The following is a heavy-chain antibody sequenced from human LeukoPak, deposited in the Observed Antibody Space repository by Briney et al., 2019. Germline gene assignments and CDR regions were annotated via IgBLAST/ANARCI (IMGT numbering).Heavy chain of an antibody. V-gene: IGHV3-30*03. Sequence: GGSLRLSCAASGFTFRSYGMHWVRQAPGKGLEWVAVISYDGGNKYYADSVKGRFTISRDNSKNTLYLQMNSLRAEDTAVYYCARWLDSSGYYHFDYWGQGTLVTVSS. D-gene: IGHD3-22*01. CDR1: GFTFRSYG. CDR2: ISYDGGNK. CDR3: ARWLDSSGYYHFDY. J-gene: IGHJ4*02.